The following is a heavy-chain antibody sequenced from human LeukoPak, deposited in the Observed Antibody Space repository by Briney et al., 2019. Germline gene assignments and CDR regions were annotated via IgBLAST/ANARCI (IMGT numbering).Heavy chain of an antibody. V-gene: IGHV4-39*07. D-gene: IGHD2-21*01. CDR2: IYYSGRT. J-gene: IGHJ6*03. Sequence: PSETLSLTCAVSGGSISTGTHYWGWIRQPPGKGLEWIGSIYYSGRTYYNPSLKSRVTISVDTSRNQFSVKLTSVTAADTAVYYCARDVSPSLQVNYMDVWGKGTTVTISS. CDR3: ARDVSPSLQVNYMDV. CDR1: GGSISTGTHY.